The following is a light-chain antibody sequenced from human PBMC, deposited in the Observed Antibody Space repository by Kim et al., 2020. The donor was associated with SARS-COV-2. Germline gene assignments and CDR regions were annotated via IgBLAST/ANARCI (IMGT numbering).Light chain of an antibody. CDR2: ATS. J-gene: IGKJ1*01. CDR1: QIVSSSY. V-gene: IGKV3-20*01. CDR3: HQYNSVWT. Sequence: LSPGETATLSCRASQIVSSSYFLWYQQRPGQAPRLLIYATSSRATGIPDRFSGSGSGTDFTLTISRLEPEDSAVYYCHQYNSVWTFGQGTKVEIK.